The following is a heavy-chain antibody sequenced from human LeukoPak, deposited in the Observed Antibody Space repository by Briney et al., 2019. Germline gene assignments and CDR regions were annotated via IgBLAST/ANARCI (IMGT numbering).Heavy chain of an antibody. J-gene: IGHJ5*02. CDR2: IYYSGST. Sequence: SETLSLTCTVSGGSISSSSYYWGWIRQPPGKGLGWIGSIYYSGSTYYNPSLKSRVTISVDTSKNQFSLKLSSVTAADTAVYYCARRSIVGATTGNWFDPWGQGTLVTVSS. D-gene: IGHD1-26*01. V-gene: IGHV4-39*01. CDR1: GGSISSSSYY. CDR3: ARRSIVGATTGNWFDP.